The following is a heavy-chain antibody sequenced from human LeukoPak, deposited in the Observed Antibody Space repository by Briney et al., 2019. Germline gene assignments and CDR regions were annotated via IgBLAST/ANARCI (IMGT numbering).Heavy chain of an antibody. CDR2: ISSSSTTI. CDR3: ARDAQHLVDLYYYYYYMDV. D-gene: IGHD6-13*01. CDR1: GFTFSSYS. Sequence: GGSLRLSCAASGFTFSSYSMNWVRQAPGKGLEWVSYISSSSTTIYYADSVEGRFTISRDNAKNSLYLQINSLRDEDTAVYYCARDAQHLVDLYYYYYYMDVWGKGTTVTVSS. V-gene: IGHV3-48*02. J-gene: IGHJ6*03.